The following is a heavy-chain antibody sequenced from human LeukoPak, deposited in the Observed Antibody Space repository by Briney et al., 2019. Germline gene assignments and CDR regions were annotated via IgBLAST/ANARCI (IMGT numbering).Heavy chain of an antibody. Sequence: GESLKISCKGSGYSFTSYWIGWVRQMPGKGLEWMGIIYPGDSDTRYSPSFQGQVTISADKSISTAYLQWSGLKASDTAMYYCARQGPTYYYDSSGYYLPGYWGQGTLVTVSS. V-gene: IGHV5-51*01. J-gene: IGHJ4*02. CDR1: GYSFTSYW. CDR3: ARQGPTYYYDSSGYYLPGY. CDR2: IYPGDSDT. D-gene: IGHD3-22*01.